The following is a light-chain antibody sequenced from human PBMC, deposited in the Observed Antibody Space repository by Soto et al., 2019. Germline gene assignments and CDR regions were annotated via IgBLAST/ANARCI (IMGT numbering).Light chain of an antibody. Sequence: EIVLTQSPATLSVSPGGRSTLSCSSSQSVSSKLAWYQQKAGQAPRLLIYGASTRATGIPARFSGSGSGTEFTLTISSLQSDDSAVYCCQQYDNWPPITFGQGTRLEIK. CDR3: QQYDNWPPIT. CDR2: GAS. CDR1: QSVSSK. J-gene: IGKJ5*01. V-gene: IGKV3-15*01.